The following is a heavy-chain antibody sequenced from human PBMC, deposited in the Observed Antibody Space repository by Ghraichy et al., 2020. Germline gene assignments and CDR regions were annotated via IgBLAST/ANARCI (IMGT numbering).Heavy chain of an antibody. CDR1: GFTFSNSG. V-gene: IGHV3-30*02. D-gene: IGHD3-22*01. J-gene: IGHJ4*02. CDR2: IRYDGSNK. CDR3: AKDGSFYYDSSGYYSHFDY. Sequence: GVSLRLSCAASGFTFSNSGMHWVRQAPGKGLEWVAYIRYDGSNKYYADSVKGRFTISRDNFKNTLYLQMNSLRAEDTAVFYCAKDGSFYYDSSGYYSHFDYWGQGTLVTVSS.